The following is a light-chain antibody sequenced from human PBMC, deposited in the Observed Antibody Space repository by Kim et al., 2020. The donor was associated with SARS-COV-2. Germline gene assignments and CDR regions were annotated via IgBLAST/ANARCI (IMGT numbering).Light chain of an antibody. CDR1: KLGDKY. CDR2: QDD. Sequence: SYELTQPPSVSVSPGQTARITCSGDKLGDKYTSWYQQKPGQSPVLVMYQDDNRPSGIPERFSGSSSGNTATLTISGTKALDEADYYCQAWDSSTAVVFGGGTQLTVL. J-gene: IGLJ2*01. CDR3: QAWDSSTAVV. V-gene: IGLV3-1*01.